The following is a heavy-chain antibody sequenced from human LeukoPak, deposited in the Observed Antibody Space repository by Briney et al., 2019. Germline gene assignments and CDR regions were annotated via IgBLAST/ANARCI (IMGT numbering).Heavy chain of an antibody. CDR2: IWYDGSNK. CDR1: GFIFSTYA. D-gene: IGHD3-22*01. CDR3: ARERHYYDSSGYYFEDYYFDY. V-gene: IGHV3-33*08. J-gene: IGHJ4*02. Sequence: PGGSLRLSCATSGFIFSTYALSWVRQAPGKGLEWVAVIWYDGSNKYYADSVKGRFTISRDNSKNTLYLQMNSLRAEDTAVYYCARERHYYDSSGYYFEDYYFDYWGQGTLVTVSS.